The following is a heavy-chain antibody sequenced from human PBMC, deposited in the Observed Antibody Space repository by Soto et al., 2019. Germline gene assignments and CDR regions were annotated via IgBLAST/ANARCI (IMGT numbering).Heavy chain of an antibody. D-gene: IGHD6-13*01. J-gene: IGHJ4*02. CDR1: GGSISSSSYY. Sequence: SETLSLTCTVSGGSISSSSYYWGWIRQPPGKGLEWIGSIYYSGSTYYNPSLKSRVTISVATSKNQFSLKLSSVTAADTAVYYCASGRIAAAGTFYWGQGTLVTVSS. V-gene: IGHV4-39*01. CDR3: ASGRIAAAGTFY. CDR2: IYYSGST.